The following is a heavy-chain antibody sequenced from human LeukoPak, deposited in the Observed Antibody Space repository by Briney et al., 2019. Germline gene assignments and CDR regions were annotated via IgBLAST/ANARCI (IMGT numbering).Heavy chain of an antibody. D-gene: IGHD6-6*01. V-gene: IGHV3-21*01. CDR1: GFTFSSYS. CDR2: ISSSISYI. J-gene: IGHJ4*02. Sequence: GGSLRLSCAASGFTFSSYSMNWVRQAPGKGLEWVSSISSSISYIYYADSVKGRFTISRDNSKNTLYLQMGSLRAEDTAVYYCARYSSSSLDYWGQGTLVTVSS. CDR3: ARYSSSSLDY.